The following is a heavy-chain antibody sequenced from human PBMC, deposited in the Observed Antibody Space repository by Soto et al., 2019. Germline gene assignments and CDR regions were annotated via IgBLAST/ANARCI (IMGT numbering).Heavy chain of an antibody. V-gene: IGHV4-4*02. J-gene: IGHJ4*02. D-gene: IGHD1-7*01. CDR2: IYRTGST. CDR3: ASRDPGTSVDY. Sequence: PSETLSLTCAVSGGSFTSNNWWTWVRQPPGQGLEWIGEIYRTGSTNYNPSLKSRVTISLDKSENQFSLKVTSLTAADTAVYYCASRDPGTSVDYWGQGTLVTVSS. CDR1: GGSFTSNNW.